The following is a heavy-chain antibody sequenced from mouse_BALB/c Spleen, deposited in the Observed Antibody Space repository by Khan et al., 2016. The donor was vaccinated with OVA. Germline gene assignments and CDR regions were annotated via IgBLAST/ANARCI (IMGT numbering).Heavy chain of an antibody. CDR3: ARGYGAD. CDR2: ISSGSSTI. V-gene: IGHV5-17*02. J-gene: IGHJ3*01. CDR1: GFTFSRFG. D-gene: IGHD2-2*01. Sequence: EVQLVESGGGFVQPGGSRKLSCAASGFTFSRFGMHWVRQAPETGLEWVAYISSGSSTIYYAATVKGRFTISRDNPKNTLFLQMTSLRSEDTAMYYCARGYGADWGQGTLVTVAA.